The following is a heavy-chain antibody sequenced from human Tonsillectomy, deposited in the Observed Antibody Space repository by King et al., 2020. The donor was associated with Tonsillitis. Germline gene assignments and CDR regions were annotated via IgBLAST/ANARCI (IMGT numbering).Heavy chain of an antibody. D-gene: IGHD5-12*01. CDR1: GFTFRIYG. J-gene: IGHJ1*01. Sequence: HVQLVESGGGVVQPGRSLRLSCAASGFTFRIYGMHLVRQAPGKGLEWVAFISYDGRNKYYGDSVKGRFTISRDNSKNTLYVQMNSLRPEDTAVYYCAKDRGEGYAYFQDWGQGTLVTVSS. CDR3: AKDRGEGYAYFQD. CDR2: ISYDGRNK. V-gene: IGHV3-30*18.